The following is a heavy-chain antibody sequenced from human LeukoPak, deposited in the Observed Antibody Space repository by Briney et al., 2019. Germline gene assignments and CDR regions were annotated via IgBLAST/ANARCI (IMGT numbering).Heavy chain of an antibody. J-gene: IGHJ4*02. Sequence: ASVKVSCKASGYTFTGYYMHWVRQAPGQGLEWMGWINPNSGGTNYAQKFQDRVTMTRDTSISTAYMVLSRLRSDDSAVYYCASHSGYDSKSFDYWGQGTLVTVSS. CDR3: ASHSGYDSKSFDY. CDR2: INPNSGGT. V-gene: IGHV1-2*02. D-gene: IGHD5-12*01. CDR1: GYTFTGYY.